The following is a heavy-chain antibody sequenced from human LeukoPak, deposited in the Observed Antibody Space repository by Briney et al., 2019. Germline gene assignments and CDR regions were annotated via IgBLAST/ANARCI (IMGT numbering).Heavy chain of an antibody. CDR3: ARGTAYGAGSLDY. CDR1: GYTFTSYY. Sequence: ASVKVSCKASGYTFTSYYMHWVRQAPGQGLEWMGIINPSVGSTSYAQKFQGRVTMTRDTSTSTVYMDLSSLRTDDTAVYYCARGTAYGAGSLDYWGQGTLVIVSS. CDR2: INPSVGST. J-gene: IGHJ4*02. D-gene: IGHD3-10*01. V-gene: IGHV1-46*01.